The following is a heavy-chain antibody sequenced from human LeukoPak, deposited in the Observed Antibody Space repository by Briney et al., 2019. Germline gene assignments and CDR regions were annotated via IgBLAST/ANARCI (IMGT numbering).Heavy chain of an antibody. D-gene: IGHD3-9*01. CDR2: ISCSGGST. CDR3: AKANILAGPYLHYCYDMDV. CDR1: GFTFSSYA. J-gene: IGHJ6*02. Sequence: GGSLRLSCAASGFTFSSYAMIWVRQAPGKGLEWVSAISCSGGSTYYADSVKGRFTISRDNSKNTLYLQMNSLRAEDTDVYYCAKANILAGPYLHYCYDMDVWGQGTTVTVSS. V-gene: IGHV3-23*01.